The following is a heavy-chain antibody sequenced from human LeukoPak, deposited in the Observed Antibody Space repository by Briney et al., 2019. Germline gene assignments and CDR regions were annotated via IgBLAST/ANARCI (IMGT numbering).Heavy chain of an antibody. Sequence: GGSLRLSCAASGFGFTAAWMSWVRQAPGKGPEWVGRIKSRGGGETRDYAAPVKGRFTISRDDSKDTLYLQMDGLKTEDTAVYYCAWQTKFDFWRMDYWGLGTLVTVSS. CDR3: AWQTKFDFWRMDY. J-gene: IGHJ4*02. D-gene: IGHD3-3*01. CDR1: GFGFTAAW. CDR2: IKSRGGGETR. V-gene: IGHV3-15*01.